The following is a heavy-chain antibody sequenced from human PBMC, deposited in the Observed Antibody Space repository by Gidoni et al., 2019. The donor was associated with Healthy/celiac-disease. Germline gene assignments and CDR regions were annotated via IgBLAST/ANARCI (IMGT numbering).Heavy chain of an antibody. D-gene: IGHD3-22*01. J-gene: IGHJ4*02. CDR1: GFTFSRYG. V-gene: IGHV3-30*18. CDR2: ISYDGSNK. CDR3: AKEGPYYYVLLYYDSSGSYFDY. Sequence: QVLLVESGGGVVQPGRFLRPSCAASGFTFSRYGMHWVRQAPGQGLEWVAVISYDGSNKYYADSVKGRFTISRDNSKNTLYLQMNSLRAEDTAVYYCAKEGPYYYVLLYYDSSGSYFDYWGQGTLVTVSS.